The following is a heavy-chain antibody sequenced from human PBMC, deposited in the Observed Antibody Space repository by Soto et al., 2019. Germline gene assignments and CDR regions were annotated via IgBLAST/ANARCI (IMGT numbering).Heavy chain of an antibody. D-gene: IGHD2-2*02. CDR2: IYPGDSDT. J-gene: IGHJ6*02. CDR3: ARLSGCSSTSCYTHMDV. Sequence: GESLKISCKGSGCSFTSYWIGWVRQMPGKGLEWMGIIYPGDSDTRYSPSFQGQVTISADKSISTAYLQWSSLKASDTAMYYCARLSGCSSTSCYTHMDVWGQGTTVTVSS. V-gene: IGHV5-51*01. CDR1: GCSFTSYW.